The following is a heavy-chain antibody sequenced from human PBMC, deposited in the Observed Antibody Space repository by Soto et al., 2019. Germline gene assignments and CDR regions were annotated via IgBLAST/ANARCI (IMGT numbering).Heavy chain of an antibody. D-gene: IGHD3-22*01. Sequence: QVQLVQSGAEVKKPGASVKVSCKASGYTFTGYYMHWVRQAPGQGLEWMGWINPNSGGTNYAQKFQGRVTMTRDTSRRTAYMEMSRMRSDDTAVYYCALVVTPGDAFDIWGQGTMVTVSS. J-gene: IGHJ3*02. V-gene: IGHV1-2*02. CDR1: GYTFTGYY. CDR2: INPNSGGT. CDR3: ALVVTPGDAFDI.